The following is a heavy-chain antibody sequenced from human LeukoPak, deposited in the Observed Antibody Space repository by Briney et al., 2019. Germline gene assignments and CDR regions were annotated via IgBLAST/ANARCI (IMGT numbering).Heavy chain of an antibody. Sequence: SVKVSCKASGGTFSSYAISWVRQAPGQGLEWMGGIIPIFGTANYAQKFQGRVTITADESTSTAYMELSSLRSEDTAVYYCARDYVDGTGYYYYYMDVWGKGTTVTVSS. D-gene: IGHD1-1*01. CDR3: ARDYVDGTGYYYYYMDV. J-gene: IGHJ6*03. V-gene: IGHV1-69*01. CDR1: GGTFSSYA. CDR2: IIPIFGTA.